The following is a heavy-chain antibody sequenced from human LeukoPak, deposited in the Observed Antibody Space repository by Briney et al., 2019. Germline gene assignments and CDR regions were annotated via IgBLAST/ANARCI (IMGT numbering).Heavy chain of an antibody. V-gene: IGHV4-38-2*02. CDR1: GYSISSGYY. CDR3: ARSVAAAHGDYYYYMDV. Sequence: SETLSLTCTVSGYSISSGYYWGCIRQPPGKGLEWIGSIHHSGSTYYNPSLKSRVTISVETSKNQFSLKLSSVTAADTAVYYCARSVAAAHGDYYYYMDVWGKGTTVTVSS. CDR2: IHHSGST. D-gene: IGHD6-13*01. J-gene: IGHJ6*03.